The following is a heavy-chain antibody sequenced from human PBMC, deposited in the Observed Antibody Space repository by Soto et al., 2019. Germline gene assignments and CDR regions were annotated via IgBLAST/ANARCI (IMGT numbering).Heavy chain of an antibody. CDR3: ARGGMYRSSRRLFDP. D-gene: IGHD6-13*01. Sequence: QVQLVQSGAEVKKPGASVRVSCKASGYTFTSYGISWVRQAPGQGLEWMGWISAFNNNTNYAQKFQGRVTMTTDTSTSTAYMELRSLRSDDTAVYYYARGGMYRSSRRLFDPWGQGTLVTVSS. CDR1: GYTFTSYG. V-gene: IGHV1-18*01. CDR2: ISAFNNNT. J-gene: IGHJ5*02.